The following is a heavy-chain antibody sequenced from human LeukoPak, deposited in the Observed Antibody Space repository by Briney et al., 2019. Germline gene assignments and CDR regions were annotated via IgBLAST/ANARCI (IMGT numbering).Heavy chain of an antibody. D-gene: IGHD4-23*01. Sequence: SETLSLTCTVSGGSISSYYWSWIRQPPGKGLEWIGYIYYSGSTNYNPSLKSRVTISVDTSKNQFSLKLSSVTAADTAVYYCARQGNGGNEHWGQGTLVTVSS. V-gene: IGHV4-59*08. CDR1: GGSISSYY. CDR3: ARQGNGGNEH. J-gene: IGHJ1*01. CDR2: IYYSGST.